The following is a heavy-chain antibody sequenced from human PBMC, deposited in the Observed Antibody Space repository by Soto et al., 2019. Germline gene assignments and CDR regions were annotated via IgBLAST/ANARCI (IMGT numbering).Heavy chain of an antibody. CDR3: ARSHGMDV. CDR2: IYPGDSDT. J-gene: IGHJ6*02. V-gene: IGHV5-51*01. CDR1: GFSFTSSW. Sequence: PGESLKISCQGSGFSFTSSWIGWVRQMPGKGLEWMGLIYPGDSDTRYSPSFQGQVTISADKSISTAYLQWSSLKASDTAIYYCARSHGMDVWGQGTTLTVSS.